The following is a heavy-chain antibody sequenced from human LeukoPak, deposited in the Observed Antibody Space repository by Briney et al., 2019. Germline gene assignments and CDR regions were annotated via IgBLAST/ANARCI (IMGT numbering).Heavy chain of an antibody. CDR1: GYTFTSYY. D-gene: IGHD6-19*01. J-gene: IGHJ4*02. V-gene: IGHV1-46*04. Sequence: ASVKFSCMASGYTFTSYYIHWVRQAPGQGLEWMGIINPSGGSTSYAQHLQGRVTMTRDTSTSTVYMELTSLRSEDTAVYYCARAVAAWGYFDYWGQGTLVTVSS. CDR2: INPSGGST. CDR3: ARAVAAWGYFDY.